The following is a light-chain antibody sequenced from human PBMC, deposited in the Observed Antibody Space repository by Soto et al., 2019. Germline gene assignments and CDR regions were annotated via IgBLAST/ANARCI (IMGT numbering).Light chain of an antibody. J-gene: IGKJ4*01. CDR2: DAS. Sequence: EIVLTQSPATLSVSPGERVTLSCRASQSVSTYLAWYQQKPGQAPRLLIYDASNRATGIPARFSGSGSGTDFTHNISSLDPEDFAVFYCPQRSSRPLTFGGGTKVEIK. CDR3: PQRSSRPLT. CDR1: QSVSTY. V-gene: IGKV3-11*01.